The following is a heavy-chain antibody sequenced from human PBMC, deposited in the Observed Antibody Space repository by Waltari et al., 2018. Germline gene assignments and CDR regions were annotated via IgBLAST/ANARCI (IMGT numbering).Heavy chain of an antibody. CDR3: ARGSTGFTYYYGSGSYRFDY. V-gene: IGHV4-34*01. CDR2: INHSGST. J-gene: IGHJ4*02. Sequence: QVQLQQWGAGLLKPSETLSLTCAVYGGSFSGYYWSWIRQPPGKGLEWIGEINHSGSTNSHPSRKSRVTISLDTSKSQFSLKLSSVTAADTAVYYCARGSTGFTYYYGSGSYRFDYWGQGTLVTVSS. CDR1: GGSFSGYY. D-gene: IGHD3-10*01.